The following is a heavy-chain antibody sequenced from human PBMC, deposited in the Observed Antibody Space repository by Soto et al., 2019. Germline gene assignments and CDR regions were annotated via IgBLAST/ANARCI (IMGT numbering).Heavy chain of an antibody. Sequence: QVQLVESGGGVVQPGRALRLTCAASGFTFSTYGMHWVRQAPGKGLEWVAVISYDGSDKDYEASVKGRFTISRDNSKNTLDLQLISLRGEDTAVYYCAKEHSGLYSRHYFDSWGQGTLVTVSS. CDR1: GFTFSTYG. CDR2: ISYDGSDK. CDR3: AKEHSGLYSRHYFDS. D-gene: IGHD2-2*02. V-gene: IGHV3-30*18. J-gene: IGHJ4*02.